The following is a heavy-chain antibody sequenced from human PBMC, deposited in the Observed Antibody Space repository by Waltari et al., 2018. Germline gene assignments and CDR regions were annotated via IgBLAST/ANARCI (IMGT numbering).Heavy chain of an antibody. CDR3: ARHSGSYYNDY. J-gene: IGHJ4*02. D-gene: IGHD1-26*01. CDR2: IYHSGST. CDR1: GYSISRGYY. V-gene: IGHV4-38-2*02. Sequence: QVQLQESGPGLVKPSQTLSLPCTVSGYSISRGYYWGWIRQPPGKGLEWIGSIYHSGSTYYNPSLKSRVTISEDTSKNQFSLKLSSVTAADTAVYYCARHSGSYYNDYWGQGTLVTVSS.